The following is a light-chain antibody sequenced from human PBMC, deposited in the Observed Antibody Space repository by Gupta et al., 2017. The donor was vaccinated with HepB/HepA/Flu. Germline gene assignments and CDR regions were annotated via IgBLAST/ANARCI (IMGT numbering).Light chain of an antibody. Sequence: SVLTQPSSMSAAPAQEVTIACFVRSSNIGKNSVSWYQQFPGAAPKVLIYDNEKRPSGIPDRFSAYKAGTSASLHIAGLQTGDEADYYCGTWDTGLTAVVFGGGTKLAVL. CDR1: SSNIGKNS. CDR3: GTWDTGLTAVV. V-gene: IGLV1-51*01. J-gene: IGLJ2*01. CDR2: DNE.